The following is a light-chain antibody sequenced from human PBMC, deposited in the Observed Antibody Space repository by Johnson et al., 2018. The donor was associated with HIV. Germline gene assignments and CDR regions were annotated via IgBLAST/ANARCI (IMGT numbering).Light chain of an antibody. CDR2: DNN. J-gene: IGLJ1*01. Sequence: QSVLTQPPSVSAAPGQKVTISCSGSSSNIGNNYVSWYQQLPGTAPKLLIYDNNKRPSGIPDRFSGSKSGTSATLGITGLQTGDEADYYCGTWDSSLSAGGGFGTGTKDTVL. CDR3: GTWDSSLSAGGG. CDR1: SSNIGNNY. V-gene: IGLV1-51*01.